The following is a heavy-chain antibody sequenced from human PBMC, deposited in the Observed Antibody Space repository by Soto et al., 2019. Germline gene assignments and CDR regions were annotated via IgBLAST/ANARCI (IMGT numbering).Heavy chain of an antibody. CDR1: GFTFSSYA. J-gene: IGHJ3*02. CDR2: ISGSGGST. V-gene: IGHV3-23*01. D-gene: IGHD3-22*01. CDR3: AKPNYYDSSGYINAFDI. Sequence: GESLKISCAASGFTFSSYAMSWVRQAPGKGLEWVSAISGSGGSTYYADSVKGRFTISRDNSKNTLYLQMNSLRAEDTAVYYCAKPNYYDSSGYINAFDIWGQGTMVTVSS.